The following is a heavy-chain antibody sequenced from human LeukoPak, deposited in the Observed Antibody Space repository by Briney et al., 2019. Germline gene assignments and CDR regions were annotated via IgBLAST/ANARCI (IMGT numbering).Heavy chain of an antibody. CDR2: LNSDGRTT. CDR1: GFIFSNYW. V-gene: IGHV3-74*01. CDR3: ARGSDETVTISGWFDP. D-gene: IGHD4-17*01. J-gene: IGHJ5*02. Sequence: PGGSLRLSCVASGFIFSNYWMHWVRQGPGKGLVWVSRLNSDGRTTTYADSVKGRFTISRDNAKNTLYLQMNSLRAEDTAVYYCARGSDETVTISGWFDPWGQGTLVTVSS.